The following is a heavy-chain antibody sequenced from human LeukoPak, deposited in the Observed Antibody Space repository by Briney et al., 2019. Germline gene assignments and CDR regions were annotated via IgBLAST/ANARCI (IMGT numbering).Heavy chain of an antibody. J-gene: IGHJ3*02. CDR1: GGTFSSYT. V-gene: IGHV1-69*04. CDR3: ARDIAAAGTGRAFDI. Sequence: SVKVSCKASGGTFSSYTISWVRQAPGQGLEWMGGIIPILGIANYAQKFQGRVTITADKSTSTAYMELSSLRSEDTAVYYCARDIAAAGTGRAFDIWGQGTMVTVSS. D-gene: IGHD6-13*01. CDR2: IIPILGIA.